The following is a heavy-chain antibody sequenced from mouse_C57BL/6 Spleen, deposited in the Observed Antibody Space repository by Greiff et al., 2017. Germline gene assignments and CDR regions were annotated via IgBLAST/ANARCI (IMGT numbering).Heavy chain of an antibody. CDR3: AREAQAYYFDY. CDR2: IYPGDGDT. D-gene: IGHD3-2*02. Sequence: VQGVESGPELVKPGASVKISCKASGYAFSSSWMNWVKQRPGKGLEWIGRIYPGDGDTNYNGKFKGKATLTAGKSSSTAYMQLSSLTSEDSAVYFCAREAQAYYFDYWGQGTTLTVSS. CDR1: GYAFSSSW. J-gene: IGHJ2*01. V-gene: IGHV1-82*01.